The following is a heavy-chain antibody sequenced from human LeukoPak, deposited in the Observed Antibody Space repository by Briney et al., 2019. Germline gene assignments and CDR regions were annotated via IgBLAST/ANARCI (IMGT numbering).Heavy chain of an antibody. J-gene: IGHJ4*02. V-gene: IGHV3-30*02. CDR2: IRYDGSNK. D-gene: IGHD5-18*01. CDR1: GFTFSSYG. Sequence: PGGSQRLSCAASGFTFSSYGMHWVRQAPGKGREWVAFIRYDGSNKYYADSVKGRFTISRDNSKNTLYLQMNSLRAEDTAVYYCAKIVDTAMVPFDYWGQGTLVTVSS. CDR3: AKIVDTAMVPFDY.